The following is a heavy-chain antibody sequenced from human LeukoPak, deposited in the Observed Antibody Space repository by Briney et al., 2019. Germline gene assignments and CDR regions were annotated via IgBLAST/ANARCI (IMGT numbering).Heavy chain of an antibody. V-gene: IGHV4-61*02. CDR3: ATETYYYDSSGYYHGLKFDY. CDR1: GGSISSGSYY. D-gene: IGHD3-22*01. J-gene: IGHJ4*02. Sequence: SETLSLTCTVSGGSISSGSYYWSWIRQPAGKGLEWIGRIYTSGSTNYNPSLKSRVTISVDTSKNQFSLKLSSVTAADTAVYYCATETYYYDSSGYYHGLKFDYWGQGTLVTVSS. CDR2: IYTSGST.